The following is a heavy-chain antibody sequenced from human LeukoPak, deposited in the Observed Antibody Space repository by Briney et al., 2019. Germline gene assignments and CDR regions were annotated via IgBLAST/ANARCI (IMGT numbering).Heavy chain of an antibody. CDR2: ISSTSSTI. D-gene: IGHD1-26*01. CDR3: AREEYSGSYYFDY. Sequence: PGGSLRLSCAASGFTFRSYSMHWVRQAPGKGLEWVSYISSTSSTIYYADSVKGRFTISRDNAKNSLYLQMNSLRAEDTAVYYCAREEYSGSYYFDYWGQGTLVTVSS. J-gene: IGHJ4*02. V-gene: IGHV3-48*04. CDR1: GFTFRSYS.